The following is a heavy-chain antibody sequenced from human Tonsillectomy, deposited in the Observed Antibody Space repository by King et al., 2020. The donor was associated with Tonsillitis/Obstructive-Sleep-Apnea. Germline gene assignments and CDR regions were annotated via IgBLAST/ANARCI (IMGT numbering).Heavy chain of an antibody. V-gene: IGHV3-48*02. J-gene: IGHJ4*02. Sequence: VQLVESGGGLVQPGGSLRLSCAASGFTFSSYSMNWVRQAPGKGLEWVSYISSSSSTIYYADSVKGRFTISRDNAKNSLYLQMNSLRDEDTAVYYCARGTRRYSGSSGLGYWGQGTLVTVSS. D-gene: IGHD6-13*01. CDR3: ARGTRRYSGSSGLGY. CDR2: ISSSSSTI. CDR1: GFTFSSYS.